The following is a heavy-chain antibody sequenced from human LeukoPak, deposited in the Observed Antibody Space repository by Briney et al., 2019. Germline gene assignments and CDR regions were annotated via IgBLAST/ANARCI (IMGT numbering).Heavy chain of an antibody. Sequence: SETLSLTCSVYGGSFSGYYLSGIGQPPRKGRDWVGEINHSGSTNYNPSLNSRVTISVDTSKKQFALKLSSVTAADTAVYYCARVLASWEGSNRDRRYYYMDVWGKGTTVTVSS. CDR2: INHSGST. D-gene: IGHD4/OR15-4a*01. J-gene: IGHJ6*03. V-gene: IGHV4-34*01. CDR1: GGSFSGYY. CDR3: ARVLASWEGSNRDRRYYYMDV.